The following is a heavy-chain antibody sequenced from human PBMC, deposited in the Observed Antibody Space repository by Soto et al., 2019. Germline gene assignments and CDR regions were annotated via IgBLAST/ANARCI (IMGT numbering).Heavy chain of an antibody. CDR1: GFSFSNYG. D-gene: IGHD2-15*01. J-gene: IGHJ4*02. CDR2: ISYDGSEK. V-gene: IGHV3-30*03. CDR3: ARGGIVVVVAATGY. Sequence: QVQLVESGGGVVQPGRSPRLSCAASGFSFSNYGMHWVRQAPGKGLEWVAVISYDGSEKYYADSVKGRFTISRDNSKNTLYLQMNSLRAEDTAVYYCARGGIVVVVAATGYWGQGTLVTVSS.